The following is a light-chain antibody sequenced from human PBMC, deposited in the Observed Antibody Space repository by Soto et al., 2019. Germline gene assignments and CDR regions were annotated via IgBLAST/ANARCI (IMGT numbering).Light chain of an antibody. J-gene: IGKJ1*01. Sequence: DIPMTQSTATMSASVGDRVVLPCRASQSITTWLAWYQQKPAKAPKLLIYDASTLESGVPSRFSGSGSGTEFTLTISSLQPDDFATYYCQHYSTGWAFGQGTKVDIK. CDR1: QSITTW. CDR2: DAS. CDR3: QHYSTGWA. V-gene: IGKV1-5*01.